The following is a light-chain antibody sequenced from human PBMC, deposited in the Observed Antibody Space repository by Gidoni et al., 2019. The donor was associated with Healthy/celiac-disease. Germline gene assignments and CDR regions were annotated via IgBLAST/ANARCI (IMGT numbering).Light chain of an antibody. CDR2: DVS. V-gene: IGLV2-14*01. CDR3: SSYTSSSTLYV. J-gene: IGLJ1*01. Sequence: QSALTPPASVSGSPGPSITISCTGTSSDVGGYNYVSWYQQHPGKAPKLMIYDVSNRPSGVSNRFSGSKSGNTASLTISGLQAEDEADYYCSSYTSSSTLYVFGTGTKVTVL. CDR1: SSDVGGYNY.